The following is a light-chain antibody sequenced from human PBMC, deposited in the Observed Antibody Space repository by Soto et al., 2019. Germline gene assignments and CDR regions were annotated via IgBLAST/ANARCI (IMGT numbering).Light chain of an antibody. CDR3: AAWDDSLTGNWV. CDR1: NSNIGSNT. V-gene: IGLV1-44*01. J-gene: IGLJ3*02. Sequence: QAVVTQPPSASGTPGQRVTISCSGSNSNIGSNTVNWYQQLPGTAPKLLIYSNYQRPSGVPDRFSGSNSGTSASLAISGLQSEDEADYFCAAWDDSLTGNWVFGGGTKLTVL. CDR2: SNY.